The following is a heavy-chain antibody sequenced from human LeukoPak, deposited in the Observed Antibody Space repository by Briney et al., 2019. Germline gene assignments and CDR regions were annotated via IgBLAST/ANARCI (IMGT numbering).Heavy chain of an antibody. V-gene: IGHV4-34*01. J-gene: IGHJ6*03. D-gene: IGHD5-18*01. CDR2: INHSGST. CDR1: GGSFSGYY. Sequence: NPSETLSLTCAVYGGSFSGYYWSWIRQPPGKGLEWIGEINHSGSTNYNPSLKSRVTISVDTSKNQFSLKLSSVTAADTAVYYCARVVGRGYSYGYPYYYYMNVWGKGTTVTVSS. CDR3: ARVVGRGYSYGYPYYYYMNV.